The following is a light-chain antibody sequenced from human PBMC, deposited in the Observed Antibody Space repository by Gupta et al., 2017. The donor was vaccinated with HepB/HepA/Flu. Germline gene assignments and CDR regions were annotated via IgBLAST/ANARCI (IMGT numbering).Light chain of an antibody. CDR3: ATWDDSLNAYV. CDR1: SSNIGSNY. V-gene: IGLV1-44*01. J-gene: IGLJ1*01. Sequence: QSVLTQPPSASGTPGQRVTISCSGSSSNIGSNYVNWFQQLPGTAPKLLIYTDNQRPSGVPDRFSGSKSGTSASLAISGLQSEDEADYYCATWDDSLNAYVFGTGTKVTVL. CDR2: TDN.